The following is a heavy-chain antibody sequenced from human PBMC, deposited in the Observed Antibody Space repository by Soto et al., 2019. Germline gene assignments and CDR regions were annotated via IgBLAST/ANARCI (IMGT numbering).Heavy chain of an antibody. V-gene: IGHV1-2*04. J-gene: IGHJ6*03. CDR2: INPNSGVT. D-gene: IGHD5-12*01. CDR1: GDTFNDYY. Sequence: QVQLVQSGAEVKKPGASVTVSCRSSGDTFNDYYIHWVRQAPGPGLEWMGWINPNSGVTKYAQMCQGSVSMTSDTSIRTVEMKRSRLRSDDTAVYYCARESGGATATLDYYYFYMDVWGTGTTVTVSS. CDR3: ARESGGATATLDYYYFYMDV.